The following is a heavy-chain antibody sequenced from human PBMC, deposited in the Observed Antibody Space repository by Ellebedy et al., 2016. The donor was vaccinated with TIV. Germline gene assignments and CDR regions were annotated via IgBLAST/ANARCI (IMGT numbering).Heavy chain of an antibody. V-gene: IGHV3-9*01. CDR3: AKGNLEQLSTYYFDY. Sequence: GGSLRLSXAASGFTFDDYAMHWVRQAPGKGLEWVSGISWNSGSIGYADSVKGRFTISRDNAKNSLYLQMNSLRAEDTALYYCAKGNLEQLSTYYFDYWGQGTLVTVSS. J-gene: IGHJ4*02. CDR2: ISWNSGSI. D-gene: IGHD6-13*01. CDR1: GFTFDDYA.